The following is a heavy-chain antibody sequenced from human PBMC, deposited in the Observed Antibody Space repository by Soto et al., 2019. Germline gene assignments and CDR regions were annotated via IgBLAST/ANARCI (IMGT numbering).Heavy chain of an antibody. CDR3: THRPNHCPRGSCYSA. CDR1: GFSLSTSGLG. Sequence: SCPTLVNPTQTLTLTCTFSGFSLSTSGLGVGWIRQPPGKALEWLALIYWDDDKRYSPSLRSRLTITRDTSKNQVVLTMTNMDPVDTATYFCTHRPNHCPRGSCYSAWGQGILV. V-gene: IGHV2-5*02. CDR2: IYWDDDK. J-gene: IGHJ5*02. D-gene: IGHD2-15*01.